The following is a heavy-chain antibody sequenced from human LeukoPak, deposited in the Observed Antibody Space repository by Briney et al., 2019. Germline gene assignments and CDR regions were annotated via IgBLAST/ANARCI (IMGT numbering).Heavy chain of an antibody. CDR1: GDSVTSNSAA. V-gene: IGHV6-1*01. D-gene: IGHD3-10*01. CDR2: TYYRSKWFN. J-gene: IGHJ4*02. CDR3: ARAITIIRGTLSPFDY. Sequence: PSQTLSLTCALSGDSVTSNSAAWHWIRQSPSRGLEWLVRTYYRSKWFNDYAVSVKSRMTINPDTSKNQISLQLNSVTPEDTAVYYCARAITIIRGTLSPFDYWGQGTLVTVSS.